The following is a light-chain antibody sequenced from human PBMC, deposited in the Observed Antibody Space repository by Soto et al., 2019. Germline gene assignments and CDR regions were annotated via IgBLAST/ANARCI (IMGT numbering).Light chain of an antibody. V-gene: IGKV1-17*01. J-gene: IGKJ3*01. Sequence: DIPMTQSPSSLSASVGGRVTITCRASQDIGTSLDWFQQKPGTAPKRLIYTISDLQSGVPSRFGGGGSGTEFTLAISSLQPEDSATYYCVEHYAFPFTFGPGTKVHV. CDR2: TIS. CDR1: QDIGTS. CDR3: VEHYAFPFT.